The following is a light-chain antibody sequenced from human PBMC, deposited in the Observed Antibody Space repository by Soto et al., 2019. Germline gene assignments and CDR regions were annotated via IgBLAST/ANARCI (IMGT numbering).Light chain of an antibody. J-gene: IGLJ2*01. CDR1: NIGSKS. CDR2: YDS. V-gene: IGLV3-21*04. CDR3: HVRDSSSGHAYLV. Sequence: SYELTQPPSVSVAPGKTARITCGENNIGSKSVHWYQQKPGQAPVLVIYYDSDRPSGIPERFSGSNSGNTATLTIRRVEAGDEVVYDCHVRDSSSGHAYLVFGGGTKLTLL.